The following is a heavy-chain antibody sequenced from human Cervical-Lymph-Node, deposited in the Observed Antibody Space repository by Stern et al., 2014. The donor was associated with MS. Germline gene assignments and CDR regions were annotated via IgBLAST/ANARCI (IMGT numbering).Heavy chain of an antibody. CDR1: GFAFDDYA. J-gene: IGHJ4*02. V-gene: IGHV3-9*01. CDR3: TRALSHRGSPDY. CDR2: ISWNSGSI. D-gene: IGHD2-15*01. Sequence: EVQLVESGGGLVKPGRSLRLSCAASGFAFDDYAMHWVRQVPGKGLEWVSGISWNSGSIVYADSVKGRFTVSRDNAKNSLYLQMDSLRPGDTAFYYCTRALSHRGSPDYWGQGTLVTVS.